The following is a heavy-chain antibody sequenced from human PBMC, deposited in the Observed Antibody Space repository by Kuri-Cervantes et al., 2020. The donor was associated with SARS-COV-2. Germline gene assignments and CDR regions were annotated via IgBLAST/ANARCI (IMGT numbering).Heavy chain of an antibody. CDR1: GFTFSSYG. Sequence: GGSLRLSCAASGFTFSSYGMHWVRQAPGKGLEWVAVISYDGSNKYYADSVKGRFTISRDNSKNTLYLQMNSLRAEDTAVYYCAKGGSWDYSNYEIYYYGVDVWGQGTTVTVSS. CDR2: ISYDGSNK. V-gene: IGHV3-30*18. CDR3: AKGGSWDYSNYEIYYYGVDV. D-gene: IGHD4-11*01. J-gene: IGHJ6*02.